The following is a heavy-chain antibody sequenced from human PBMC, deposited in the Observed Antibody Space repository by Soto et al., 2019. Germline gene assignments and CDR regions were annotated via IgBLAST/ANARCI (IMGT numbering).Heavy chain of an antibody. CDR1: GFTFSSDW. Sequence: GGCVRLSCAASGFTFSSDWMHWVHQVPGKGLEWVSFISSTSTTIYYADSVKGRFTISRDNAKNSLSLQMNSLRDEDTAVYYCARDGYCISTTCYFLPDVWGQGTTVTVSS. D-gene: IGHD2-2*03. J-gene: IGHJ6*02. CDR2: ISSTSTTI. CDR3: ARDGYCISTTCYFLPDV. V-gene: IGHV3-48*02.